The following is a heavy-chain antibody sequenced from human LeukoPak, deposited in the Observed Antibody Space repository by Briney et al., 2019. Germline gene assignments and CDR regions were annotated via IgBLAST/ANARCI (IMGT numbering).Heavy chain of an antibody. J-gene: IGHJ6*03. Sequence: ASVKVSCKASGYTFTSYDINWVRQATGQGLEWRGWMNPNSGNTGYAQKFQGRVTITRNTSISTAYMELSSLRSEDTAVYYCARALSLWSGYYGPYYYMDVWGKGTTVTVSS. CDR3: ARALSLWSGYYGPYYYMDV. V-gene: IGHV1-8*03. CDR2: MNPNSGNT. D-gene: IGHD3-3*01. CDR1: GYTFTSYD.